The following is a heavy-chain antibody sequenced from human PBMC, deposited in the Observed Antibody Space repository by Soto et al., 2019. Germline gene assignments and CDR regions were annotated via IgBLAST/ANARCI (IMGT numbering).Heavy chain of an antibody. Sequence: QVQLVQSGAEVKKPGSSVKVSCKASGGTFSSYAISWVRQAPGQGLEWMGGIIPIFGTANYAQKFQGRVTIPAAESTRTAYMELSSLRAEDTAVYYCAREGEVAAARQVDYYGMDVWGQGTTVTVSS. CDR1: GGTFSSYA. D-gene: IGHD6-13*01. CDR2: IIPIFGTA. V-gene: IGHV1-69*12. CDR3: AREGEVAAARQVDYYGMDV. J-gene: IGHJ6*02.